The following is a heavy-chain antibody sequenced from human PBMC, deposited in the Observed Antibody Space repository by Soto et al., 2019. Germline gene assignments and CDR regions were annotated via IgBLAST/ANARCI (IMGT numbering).Heavy chain of an antibody. CDR1: GFTFSRFE. V-gene: IGHV3-48*03. D-gene: IGHD3-10*01. Sequence: EVQLVESGGGLVQPGGSLRLSCAASGFTFSRFELHWVRQAPGKGLEWISYISSSGSTTYYASSVEGRFTISRDNANNSVSLQMNSLRAEDTALYYCTRAAWFPYVSFYWGQGALVTVSS. CDR2: ISSSGSTT. J-gene: IGHJ4*02. CDR3: TRAAWFPYVSFY.